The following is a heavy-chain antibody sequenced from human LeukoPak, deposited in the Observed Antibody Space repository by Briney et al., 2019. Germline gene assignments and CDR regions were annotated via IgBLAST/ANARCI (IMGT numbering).Heavy chain of an antibody. V-gene: IGHV4-4*07. Sequence: SETLSLTCTVSGGSISSYYWSWIRQPAGKGLEWIGRIYTSGSTNYNPSLKSRVTMSVDTSKNQFSLKLSSVTAADTAVYYCARGLRYFDWLGHWYFDLWGRGTLVTVSS. CDR3: ARGLRYFDWLGHWYFDL. CDR1: GGSISSYY. CDR2: IYTSGST. D-gene: IGHD3-9*01. J-gene: IGHJ2*01.